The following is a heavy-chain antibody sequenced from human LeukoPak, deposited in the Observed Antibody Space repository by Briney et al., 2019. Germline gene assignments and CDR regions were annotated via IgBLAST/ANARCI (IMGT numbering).Heavy chain of an antibody. CDR2: ISSSGSTI. V-gene: IGHV3-48*04. J-gene: IGHJ6*02. D-gene: IGHD6-13*01. Sequence: GGSLRLSCAASGFTFSSYSMNWVRQAPGKGLEWVSYISSSGSTIYYADSVKGRFTISRDNAKNSLYLQMNSLRAEDTAVYYCAHRDAQQLVFYYYGMDVWGQGTTVTVSS. CDR3: AHRDAQQLVFYYYGMDV. CDR1: GFTFSSYS.